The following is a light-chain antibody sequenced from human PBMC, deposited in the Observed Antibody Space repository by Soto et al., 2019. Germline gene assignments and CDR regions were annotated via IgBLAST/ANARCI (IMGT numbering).Light chain of an antibody. Sequence: QSVLPQPPSASGTPGQRVTISCSGSNSNIGSNTVNWYQQLPGTAPRLVIYSNNQWPSGVPDRFSGSKSGTSASLAISGLQSEDEDDYYSAAWDDSLNAYVFGTGTKVTVL. J-gene: IGLJ1*01. CDR2: SNN. CDR1: NSNIGSNT. CDR3: AAWDDSLNAYV. V-gene: IGLV1-44*01.